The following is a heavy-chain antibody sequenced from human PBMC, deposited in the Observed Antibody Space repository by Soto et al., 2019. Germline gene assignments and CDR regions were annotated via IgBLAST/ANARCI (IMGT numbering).Heavy chain of an antibody. J-gene: IGHJ3*01. D-gene: IGHD3-16*01. V-gene: IGHV4-39*01. CDR3: SSPILGAFDV. CDR2: SYYSGST. CDR1: GGSISSSNYY. Sequence: QLQLQESGPGLVKPSETLSLICSVSGGSISSSNYYWGWIRQPPGKGLEWIGSSYYSGSTSYNSSLPSRLTRSGDRSKSQYSLMLSSVTAADESVYYCSSPILGAFDVWGQGTMVTVSS.